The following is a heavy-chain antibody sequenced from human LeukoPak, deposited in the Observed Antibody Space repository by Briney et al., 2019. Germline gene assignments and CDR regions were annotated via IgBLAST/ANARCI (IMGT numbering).Heavy chain of an antibody. CDR2: IIPIFGTA. CDR1: GGTFSSYA. D-gene: IGHD1-26*01. V-gene: IGHV1-69*13. Sequence: SVKVSCKASGGTFSSYAISWVRQAPGQGLEWMGGIIPIFGTANCAQKFQGRVTITADESTSTAYMELSSLRSEDTAVYYCASPRGGSYGYFDYWGQGTLVTVSS. J-gene: IGHJ4*02. CDR3: ASPRGGSYGYFDY.